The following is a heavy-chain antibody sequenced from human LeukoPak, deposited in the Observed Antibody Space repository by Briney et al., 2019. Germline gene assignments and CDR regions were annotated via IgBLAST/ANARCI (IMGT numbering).Heavy chain of an antibody. D-gene: IGHD1-14*01. J-gene: IGHJ3*02. CDR1: GGSISGSSSY. Sequence: SETLSLTCTVSGGSISGSSSYWGWIRQPPGKGLEWIGSMYSGSTYYNPSLKSRVTTSVDTSKNQFSLRLSSVTASDTAVYYCARWEPTLSAFDIWGQGTMVTVSS. V-gene: IGHV4-39*07. CDR2: MYSGST. CDR3: ARWEPTLSAFDI.